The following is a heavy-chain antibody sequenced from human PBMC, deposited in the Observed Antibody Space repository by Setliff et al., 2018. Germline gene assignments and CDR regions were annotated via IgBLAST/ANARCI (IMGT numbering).Heavy chain of an antibody. D-gene: IGHD1-26*01. CDR1: GYSFTSND. V-gene: IGHV1-8*03. CDR2: LNPSSGNT. Sequence: GASVKVSCKASGYSFTSNDINWVRQATGQGPEWMGWLNPSSGNTGYAPKFQGRVTITRSTSLSTAYMELSSLRSEDTAIYYCARAHSGSDFHDPFDIWGQGTMVTV. J-gene: IGHJ3*02. CDR3: ARAHSGSDFHDPFDI.